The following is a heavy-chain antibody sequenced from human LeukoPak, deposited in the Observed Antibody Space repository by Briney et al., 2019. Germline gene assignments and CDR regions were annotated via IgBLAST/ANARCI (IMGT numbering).Heavy chain of an antibody. V-gene: IGHV3-33*01. CDR2: IWYDGSNK. D-gene: IGHD6-19*01. CDR3: ARGRSSSVAAFDI. J-gene: IGHJ3*02. Sequence: GRSLRLSCAAPGFTFSSYGMHWVRQAPGKGLEWVAVIWYDGSNKYYADFVKGRFTISRDNSKNTLYLQMNSLRAEDTAVYYCARGRSSSVAAFDIWGQGTMVTVSS. CDR1: GFTFSSYG.